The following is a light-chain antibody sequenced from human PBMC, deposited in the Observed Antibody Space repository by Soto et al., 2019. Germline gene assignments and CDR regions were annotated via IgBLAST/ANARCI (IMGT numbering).Light chain of an antibody. V-gene: IGKV1-5*03. CDR1: QSISSW. Sequence: DIQMTQSPSTLFASVGDRVTITCRASQSISSWLAWYQQKPGKAPKLLIYKASSLESGVPSRFSGSGSGTEFTLTICSLQPDDFATYYCQQHNSYPWTFGQGTKVEIK. CDR2: KAS. J-gene: IGKJ1*01. CDR3: QQHNSYPWT.